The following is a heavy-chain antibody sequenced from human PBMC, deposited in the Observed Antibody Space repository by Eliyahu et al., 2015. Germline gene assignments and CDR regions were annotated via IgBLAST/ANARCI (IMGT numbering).Heavy chain of an antibody. CDR3: ARHAPLYYYGSGSTYYFDY. V-gene: IGHV4-39*01. CDR1: GXSISXSSYY. Sequence: QLQLQESGPGLVXPSETLSLTCTVSGXSISXSSYYWGWIRQPPGKGLEWIGSIYYSGSTHYNPSLKSRVTISVDTSKNQFSLKLSSVTAADTAVYYCARHAPLYYYGSGSTYYFDYWGQGTLVTVSS. D-gene: IGHD3-10*01. CDR2: IYYSGST. J-gene: IGHJ4*02.